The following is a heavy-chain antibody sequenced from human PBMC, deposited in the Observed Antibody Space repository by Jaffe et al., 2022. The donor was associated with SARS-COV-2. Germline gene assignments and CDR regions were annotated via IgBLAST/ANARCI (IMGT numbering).Heavy chain of an antibody. CDR2: IYYSGST. Sequence: QVQLQESGPGLVKPSQTLSLTCTVSGGSISSGDYYWSWIRQPPGKGLEWIGYIYYSGSTYYNPSLKSRVTISVDTSKNQFSLKLSSVTAADTAVYYCARDRPLDYYYYGMDVWGQGTTVTVSS. CDR3: ARDRPLDYYYYGMDV. V-gene: IGHV4-30-4*01. J-gene: IGHJ6*02. CDR1: GGSISSGDYY.